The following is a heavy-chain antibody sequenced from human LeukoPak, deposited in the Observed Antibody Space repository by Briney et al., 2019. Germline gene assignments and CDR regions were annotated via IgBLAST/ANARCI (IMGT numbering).Heavy chain of an antibody. CDR3: ARNNGMDV. CDR2: ISNDGNKK. V-gene: IGHV3-30*03. J-gene: IGHJ6*02. Sequence: GGSLRLACAATGFTFSTYGMHWVRQAPGKGLEWVAAISNDGNKKYYADSVKGRFTISRDNSKNTLYLQMNSLRAEDTALYHCARNNGMDVWGQGTTVIVSS. CDR1: GFTFSTYG.